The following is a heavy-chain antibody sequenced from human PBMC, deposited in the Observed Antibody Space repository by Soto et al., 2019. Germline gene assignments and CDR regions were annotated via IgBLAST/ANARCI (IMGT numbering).Heavy chain of an antibody. CDR1: GFTFSSYA. CDR3: ARAAGLRHRFDY. V-gene: IGHV3-23*01. CDR2: ISGSGAST. Sequence: PGWSLRLSCAASGFTFSSYAMRWVRQAPGKGLEWVSAISGSGASTYYADSVKGRFTISRDNSKNTLHLQMNSLRAEDTAVYYCARAAGLRHRFDYWGKGTLVNVPS. D-gene: IGHD4-17*01. J-gene: IGHJ4*02.